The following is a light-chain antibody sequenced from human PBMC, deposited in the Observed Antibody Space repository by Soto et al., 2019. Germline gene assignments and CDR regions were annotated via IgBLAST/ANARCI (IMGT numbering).Light chain of an antibody. Sequence: DIQMTQSPSSLSASAGDRVTITCQASQNISNHLNWYQQKAGQAPKLLINDSTNLEAGVPSRFSGSGAWTDYTHTISSLQPEDIAKYDRHPSVNALTFRGGTKVEIK. J-gene: IGKJ4*01. V-gene: IGKV1-33*01. CDR3: HPSVNALT. CDR2: DST. CDR1: QNISNH.